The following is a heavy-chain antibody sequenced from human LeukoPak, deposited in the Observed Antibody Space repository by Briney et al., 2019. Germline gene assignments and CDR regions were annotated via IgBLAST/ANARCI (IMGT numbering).Heavy chain of an antibody. CDR3: ARGGPYYDYVWGSYRSATFDY. CDR2: INPNSGGT. Sequence: ASVKVSCKASGYTFTGYHMHWVRQAPGQGLEWMGWINPNSGGTKYAQKFQGWVTMTRDTSISTAYMELSRLRSDGTAVYYCARGGPYYDYVWGSYRSATFDYWGQGTLVTVSS. J-gene: IGHJ4*02. CDR1: GYTFTGYH. D-gene: IGHD3-16*02. V-gene: IGHV1-2*04.